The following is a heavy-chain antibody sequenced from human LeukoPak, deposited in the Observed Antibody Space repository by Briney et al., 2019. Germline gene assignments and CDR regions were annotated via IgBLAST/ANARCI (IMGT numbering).Heavy chain of an antibody. J-gene: IGHJ4*02. V-gene: IGHV2-5*01. CDR1: GFSLSTSGVG. CDR2: MYWNDDK. D-gene: IGHD6-19*01. CDR3: AHRDGYSSGWGFDY. Sequence: SGPTLVKPTQTLTLTCTFSGFSLSTSGVGVGWIRQPPGKALEWLALMYWNDDKRYSPSLKSRLTITKDTSKNQVVLTMTNMDPVDTATYYCAHRDGYSSGWGFDYWGQGTLVTVSS.